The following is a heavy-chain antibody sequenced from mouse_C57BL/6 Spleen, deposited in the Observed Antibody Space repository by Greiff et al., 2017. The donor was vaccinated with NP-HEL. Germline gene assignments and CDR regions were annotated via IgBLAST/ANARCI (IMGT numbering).Heavy chain of an antibody. V-gene: IGHV5-16*01. CDR2: INYDGSST. J-gene: IGHJ1*03. CDR1: GFTFSDYY. D-gene: IGHD1-1*01. Sequence: EVKLMESEGGLVQPGSSMKLSCTASGFTFSDYYMAWVRQVPEKGLEWVANINYDGSSTYYLDSLKSRFIISRDNAKNILYLQMSSLKSEDTATYDCARGGYGSSYGYFDGWGTGTTVTVSS. CDR3: ARGGYGSSYGYFDG.